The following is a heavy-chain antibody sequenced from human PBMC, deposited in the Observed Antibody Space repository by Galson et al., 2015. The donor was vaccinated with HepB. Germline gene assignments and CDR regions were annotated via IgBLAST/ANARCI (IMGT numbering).Heavy chain of an antibody. J-gene: IGHJ4*02. CDR3: ATSDIVVVPAAILGGNFDY. D-gene: IGHD2-2*02. Sequence: SVKVSCKVSGYTLTELSMHWVRQAPGKGLEWMGGFDPEDGETIYAQKFQGRVTMTEDTSTDTAYMELSSLRSEDTAVYYCATSDIVVVPAAILGGNFDYWGQGTLVTVSS. V-gene: IGHV1-24*01. CDR1: GYTLTELS. CDR2: FDPEDGET.